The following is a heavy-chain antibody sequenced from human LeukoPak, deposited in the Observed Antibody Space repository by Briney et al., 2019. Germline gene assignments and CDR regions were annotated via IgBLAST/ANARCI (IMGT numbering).Heavy chain of an antibody. J-gene: IGHJ1*01. CDR1: GGSISSSNW. CDR2: IYHSGST. V-gene: IGHV4-4*02. CDR3: ARGSGYSSGWYITADYFQH. D-gene: IGHD6-19*01. Sequence: SETLSLTCAVSGGSISSSNWWSWVRQPPGKGLEWIGEIYHSGSTNYNPSLKSRVTISVDKSKNQFSLKLSSVTAADTAVYYCARGSGYSSGWYITADYFQHWGQGTLVTVSS.